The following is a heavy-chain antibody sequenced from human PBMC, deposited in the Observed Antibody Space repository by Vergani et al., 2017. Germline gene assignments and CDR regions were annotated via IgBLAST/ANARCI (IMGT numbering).Heavy chain of an antibody. CDR1: GVAFQAFA. CDR3: VKDNDYDAAGPFDL. D-gene: IGHD3-16*01. Sequence: VEAGGGLVQPGGSLRLSCTASGVAFQAFAFHWVRQVSGRGLEWVSGIDRNYGVKNGNSFEGRFSISRDNAKKAVFLQMNNLRHEDTALYFCVKDNDYDAAGPFDLWGRGTLVTVSS. CDR2: IDRNYGVK. V-gene: IGHV3-9*01. J-gene: IGHJ2*01.